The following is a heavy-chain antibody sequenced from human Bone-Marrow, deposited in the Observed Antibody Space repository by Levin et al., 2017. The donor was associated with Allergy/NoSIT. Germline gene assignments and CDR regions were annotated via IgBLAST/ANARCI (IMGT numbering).Heavy chain of an antibody. V-gene: IGHV3-9*01. CDR1: FFPFSSSS. CDR3: AKDIDQGDGNGGSCTEGMDV. J-gene: IGHJ6*02. Sequence: SLLLSFSSSFFPFSSSSLHWVRQAPGKGLEWVSGITWNKGIIGYADSVKGRFTISLAHAKNSLFLQMNSLRTDDTALYYCAKDIDQGDGNGGSCTEGMDVWGQGTTVTVSS. D-gene: IGHD2-15*01. CDR2: ITWNKGII.